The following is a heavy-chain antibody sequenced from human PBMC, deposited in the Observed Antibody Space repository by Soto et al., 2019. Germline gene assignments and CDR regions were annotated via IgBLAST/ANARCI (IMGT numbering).Heavy chain of an antibody. V-gene: IGHV1-3*01. Sequence: ASVKVSCKASGYTFTSYAMHWVRQAPGQRLEWMGWINAGNGNTKYSQKFQGRVTITRDTSASTAYMELSSLRSEDTAVYYCAREGVTTYDFWSGPFFDYWGQGTLVTVSS. CDR1: GYTFTSYA. CDR3: AREGVTTYDFWSGPFFDY. CDR2: INAGNGNT. D-gene: IGHD3-3*01. J-gene: IGHJ4*02.